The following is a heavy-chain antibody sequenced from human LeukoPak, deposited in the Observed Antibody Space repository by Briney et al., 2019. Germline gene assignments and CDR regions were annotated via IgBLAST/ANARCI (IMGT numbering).Heavy chain of an antibody. J-gene: IGHJ4*02. CDR1: GFTFSDRY. CDR3: VTESAWLFDY. V-gene: IGHV3-11*04. D-gene: IGHD5-12*01. CDR2: ISPNADII. Sequence: GGSLRLSCVAGGFTFSDRYMSWIRQAPGKGMEWVAYISPNADIIHYADSVKGRFTISRDNAKNALFLQVNGLRDEDTALYHCVTESAWLFDYWGQGTLVTVSS.